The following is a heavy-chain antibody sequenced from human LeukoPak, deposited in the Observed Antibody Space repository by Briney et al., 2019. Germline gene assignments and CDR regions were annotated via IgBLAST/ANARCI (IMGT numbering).Heavy chain of an antibody. Sequence: GGSLRLSCAASGLTFSGSAMHWVRQASGRGLEWVGRIRSKANSYATAYAASVRGRFTISRDDSKNTAYLQMNSLKAEDTAVYYCTRPAGGYCSSTSCPGVDYWGQGTLVTVSS. CDR2: IRSKANSYAT. D-gene: IGHD2-2*01. V-gene: IGHV3-73*01. CDR1: GLTFSGSA. J-gene: IGHJ4*02. CDR3: TRPAGGYCSSTSCPGVDY.